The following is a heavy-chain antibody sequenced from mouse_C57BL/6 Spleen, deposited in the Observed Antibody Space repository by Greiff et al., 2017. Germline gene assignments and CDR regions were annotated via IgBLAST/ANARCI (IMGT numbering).Heavy chain of an antibody. J-gene: IGHJ4*01. D-gene: IGHD2-1*01. Sequence: EVKVEESGGGLVKPGGSLQLSCSASGFTFSSYTMSWVRQTPEKRLEWVATISGGGGNTYYPDSVKGRFTISRDNAKNTLYLQMSSLRSEDTAFYYCTRPVYYGLYYAMDYWGQGTSVTVSS. V-gene: IGHV5-9*01. CDR1: GFTFSSYT. CDR3: TRPVYYGLYYAMDY. CDR2: ISGGGGNT.